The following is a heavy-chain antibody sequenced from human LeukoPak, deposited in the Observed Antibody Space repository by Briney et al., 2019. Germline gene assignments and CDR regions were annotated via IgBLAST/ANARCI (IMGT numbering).Heavy chain of an antibody. J-gene: IGHJ4*02. CDR2: ISAYNGNT. V-gene: IGHV1-18*01. Sequence: ASVKVSCKASGYTFTSYGISWVRQAPGQGLEWMGWISAYNGNTNYAQKLQGRVTMTTDTSTSTAYMELRSLRSDDTAVYYCAGEWARLGELIDWGQGTLVTVSS. D-gene: IGHD3-16*01. CDR1: GYTFTSYG. CDR3: AGEWARLGELID.